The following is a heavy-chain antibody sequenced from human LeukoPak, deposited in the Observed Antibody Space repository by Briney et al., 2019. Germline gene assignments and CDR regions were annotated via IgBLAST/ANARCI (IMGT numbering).Heavy chain of an antibody. CDR1: EFIVSTNY. V-gene: IGHV3-66*02. CDR3: ANAHYDFWSGYDY. D-gene: IGHD3-3*01. Sequence: GGSLRLSCAASEFIVSTNYMSWVRQAPGKGLEWVSVIYSGGNTYYAGSVKGRFTLSRDNSKNTLYLQMNSLRAEDTAVYYCANAHYDFWSGYDYWGQGTLVTVSS. J-gene: IGHJ4*02. CDR2: IYSGGNT.